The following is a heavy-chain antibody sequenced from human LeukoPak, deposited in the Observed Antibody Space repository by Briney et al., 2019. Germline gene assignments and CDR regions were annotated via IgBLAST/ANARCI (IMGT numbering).Heavy chain of an antibody. V-gene: IGHV3-30*18. D-gene: IGHD2-21*02. J-gene: IGHJ4*02. CDR1: GFTFSSYG. Sequence: PGRSLRLSCAASGFTFSSYGMHWVRQAPGKGLEWVAVIWYGGSNKYYADSVKGRFTISRDNSKNTLYLQMNSLRAEDTAVYYCAKEAPYCGGDCYSSGYFDYWGQGTLVTVSS. CDR3: AKEAPYCGGDCYSSGYFDY. CDR2: IWYGGSNK.